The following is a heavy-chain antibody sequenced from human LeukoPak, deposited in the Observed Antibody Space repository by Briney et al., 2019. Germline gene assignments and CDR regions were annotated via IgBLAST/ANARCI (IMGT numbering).Heavy chain of an antibody. D-gene: IGHD2/OR15-2a*01. V-gene: IGHV3-48*04. CDR3: ASRDNEYYLEPFDN. CDR2: ISPMTRST. CDR1: GFSFSSHS. Sequence: GGSLRLSCAASGFSFSSHSMYWVRQAPGRGLEWVAYISPMTRSTTYYADSVKGRFTISRDDSKNSLYLQMNSLRVDDTARYYCASRDNEYYLEPFDNWGQGTLVTVSS. J-gene: IGHJ4*02.